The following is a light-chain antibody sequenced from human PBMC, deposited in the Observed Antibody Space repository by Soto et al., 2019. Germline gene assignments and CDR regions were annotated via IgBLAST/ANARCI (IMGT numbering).Light chain of an antibody. J-gene: IGKJ1*01. V-gene: IGKV3-15*01. CDR3: QQYNNWPRT. CDR1: QSVSSN. Sequence: EIVMTQSPATLSVAPGERATLSCRASQSVSSNLAWYQQKPGQAPNLLIYDTSTRASGIPARFSGSGSGTDFTLTISSLQSEDFAVYYCQQYNNWPRTIGQGTKVEIK. CDR2: DTS.